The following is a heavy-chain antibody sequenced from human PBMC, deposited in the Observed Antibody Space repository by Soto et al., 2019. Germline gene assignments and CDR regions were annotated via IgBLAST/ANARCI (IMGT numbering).Heavy chain of an antibody. CDR3: ARETDFAFDY. J-gene: IGHJ4*02. CDR1: GYTFTGYY. CDR2: INPNSGGT. Sequence: ASVKVSCKASGYTFTGYYMHWVRQAPGQGLEWMGWINPNSGGTNYAQKFQGWVTMTRDTSINTAYMEMRRLTSDDTAVYYCARETDFAFDYWGQGALVTVSS. V-gene: IGHV1-2*04. D-gene: IGHD2-21*02.